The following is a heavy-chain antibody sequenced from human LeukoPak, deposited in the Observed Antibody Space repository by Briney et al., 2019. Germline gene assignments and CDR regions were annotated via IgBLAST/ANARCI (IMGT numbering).Heavy chain of an antibody. CDR2: INPSGGST. CDR3: ARDRIIPMVRGVMDYYYYYGMDV. CDR1: GYTFTSYY. Sequence: AASVKLSCKASGYTFTSYYMHWVRHAPGQGLERMGIINPSGGSTSYAQKYQGRVTMTRDTSTSTVYMELSSLRSEDTAVYYCARDRIIPMVRGVMDYYYYYGMDVWGQGTTVTVSS. V-gene: IGHV1-46*03. D-gene: IGHD3-10*01. J-gene: IGHJ6*02.